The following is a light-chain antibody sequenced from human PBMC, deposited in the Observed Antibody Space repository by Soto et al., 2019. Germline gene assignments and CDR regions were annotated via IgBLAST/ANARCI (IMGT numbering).Light chain of an antibody. V-gene: IGKV3D-20*01. J-gene: IGKJ4*01. CDR2: DAS. CDR3: QQYGSSPPRLT. Sequence: EIVLTQSPATLSLSPGERATLSCGASQSVSNSYLAWYQQKPGLAPRLLIYDASSRATGIPDRFSGSGSGTDFTLTISRLEPEDFAVYYCQQYGSSPPRLTFGGGTKVEIK. CDR1: QSVSNSY.